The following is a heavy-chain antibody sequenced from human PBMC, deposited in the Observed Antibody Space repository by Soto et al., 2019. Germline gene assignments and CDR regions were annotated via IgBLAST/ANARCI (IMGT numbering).Heavy chain of an antibody. D-gene: IGHD3-9*01. Sequence: SETLSLTCTVSGDSISSGGYYWSWIRQHPGKGLEWIGYIYYSGSTNYNPSLKSRVTISVDTSKNQFSLKLSSVTAADTAVYYCARSLTSPRFDPWGQGTLVTVSS. CDR1: GDSISSGGYY. CDR2: IYYSGST. V-gene: IGHV4-61*08. CDR3: ARSLTSPRFDP. J-gene: IGHJ5*02.